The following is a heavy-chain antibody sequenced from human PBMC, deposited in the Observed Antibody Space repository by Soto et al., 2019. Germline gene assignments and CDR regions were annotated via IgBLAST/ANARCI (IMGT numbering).Heavy chain of an antibody. CDR1: GFSFSSYW. Sequence: GGSLRLSCTASGFSFSSYWMSWVRQAPGKGLEWVANIKQDGSEKYYVDSVKGRFTISRDNAKNSLYLRMNSLRAEDTAVYYCARGAGSYFRSVVVALDTRGQGLMVSVS. J-gene: IGHJ3*02. CDR2: IKQDGSEK. CDR3: ARGAGSYFRSVVVALDT. V-gene: IGHV3-7*04. D-gene: IGHD3-10*01.